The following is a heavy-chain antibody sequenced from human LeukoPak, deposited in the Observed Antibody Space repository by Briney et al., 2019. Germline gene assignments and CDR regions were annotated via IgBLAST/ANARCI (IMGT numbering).Heavy chain of an antibody. CDR3: ARDPPGYYDSSGYWI. CDR1: GFTFNNYN. V-gene: IGHV3-21*01. Sequence: GGSLRLSCAASGFTFNNYNMHWVRQAPGKGLEWVSSISSSSYIYHADSVKGRFTISRDNAKNSLYLQMNSLRAEHTAVYYCARDPPGYYDSSGYWIWGQGTLVTVSS. J-gene: IGHJ4*02. CDR2: ISSSSYI. D-gene: IGHD3-22*01.